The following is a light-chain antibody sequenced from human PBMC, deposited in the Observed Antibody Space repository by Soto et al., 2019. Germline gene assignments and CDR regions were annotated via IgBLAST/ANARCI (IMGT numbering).Light chain of an antibody. V-gene: IGKV3-20*01. Sequence: DIVLTQSPGTLSLSPGDRATLSCRASQSISSSYLAWYQQKPGQAPRLLIYGASSRATGIPDRFSGSGSGTDFTLTISRLEPEDFEVYYCQQYGRSPWTFGQGTKVDIK. CDR2: GAS. CDR3: QQYGRSPWT. J-gene: IGKJ1*01. CDR1: QSISSSY.